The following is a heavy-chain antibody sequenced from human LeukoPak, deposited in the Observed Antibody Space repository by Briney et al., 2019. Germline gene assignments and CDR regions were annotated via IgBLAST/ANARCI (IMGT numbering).Heavy chain of an antibody. CDR1: GFTFSRFA. CDR2: ISANGGSA. V-gene: IGHV3-23*01. Sequence: GGSLRLSCEASGFTFSRFAMNWVRQAPGKGLEWVSIISANGGSAYYADSVKGRFTMSRDNFKNTVFLEMNSLRPDDTAIYYCVTEGFDSWGQGALLTVSS. CDR3: VTEGFDS. J-gene: IGHJ4*02.